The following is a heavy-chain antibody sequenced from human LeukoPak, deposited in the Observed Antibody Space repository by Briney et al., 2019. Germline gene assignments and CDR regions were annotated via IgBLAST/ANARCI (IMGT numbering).Heavy chain of an antibody. CDR3: ARSYYDFWSGFYGMDV. CDR1: GYSFTSYS. D-gene: IGHD3-3*01. CDR2: IYPGDSDT. J-gene: IGHJ6*02. V-gene: IGHV5-51*01. Sequence: GESLKISCKGSGYSFTSYSIGWVRQMPGKGLEWMGIIYPGDSDTRYSPSFQGQVTISADKSISTAYLQWSSLKASDTAMYYCARSYYDFWSGFYGMDVWGQGTTVTVSS.